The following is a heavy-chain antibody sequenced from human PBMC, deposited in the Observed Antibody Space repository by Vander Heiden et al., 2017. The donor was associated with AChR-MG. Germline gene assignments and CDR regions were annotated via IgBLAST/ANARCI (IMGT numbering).Heavy chain of an antibody. V-gene: IGHV2-70*15. D-gene: IGHD3-10*01. CDR2: IEWDEDK. J-gene: IGHJ5*02. CDR3: ARMVVTMVRGVIGGNWFDP. Sequence: QVTLRESGPALVKPTQTLTLTCTFSGFSLSTSGMCVSWIRQPPGKALEWLASIEWDEDKYYSTSLKTRLTISKDTSKNQVVLTMTNMDPVDTATYYCARMVVTMVRGVIGGNWFDPWGQGTLVTVSS. CDR1: GFSLSTSGMC.